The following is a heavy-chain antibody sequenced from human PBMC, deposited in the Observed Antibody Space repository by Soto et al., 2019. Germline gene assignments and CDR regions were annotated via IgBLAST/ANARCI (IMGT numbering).Heavy chain of an antibody. D-gene: IGHD4-17*01. CDR3: AKSVCTYGDNTERADRFDP. CDR2: ITDAGGRT. Sequence: EVQLLASGGGLVQPGGSLRLSCAASGIIFNNYAMSWVRQAPGTGLEWVSVITDAGGRTYYAASAQGRFTISRDNSKNTRYLQMSRLRADDTAIYSCAKSVCTYGDNTERADRFDPWGQGTLVAVAS. CDR1: GIIFNNYA. V-gene: IGHV3-23*01. J-gene: IGHJ5*02.